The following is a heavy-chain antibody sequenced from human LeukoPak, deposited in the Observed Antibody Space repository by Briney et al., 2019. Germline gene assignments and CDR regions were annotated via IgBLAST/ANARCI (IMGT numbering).Heavy chain of an antibody. CDR1: GGSFSGYY. D-gene: IGHD2-15*01. CDR3: ARGRHESCSGGSCRLRRVNWFDP. V-gene: IGHV4-34*01. J-gene: IGHJ5*02. Sequence: SETLSLTCAVYGGSFSGYYWSWIRQPPGKGLEWIGEITHSGSTNYNPSLKSRVTISVDTSKNQFSLKLSSVTAADTAGYYCARGRHESCSGGSCRLRRVNWFDPWGQETLVTVSS. CDR2: ITHSGST.